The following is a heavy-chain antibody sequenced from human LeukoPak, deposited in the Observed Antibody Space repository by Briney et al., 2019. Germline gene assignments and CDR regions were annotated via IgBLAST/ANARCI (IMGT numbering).Heavy chain of an antibody. CDR2: IIPIFGTA. J-gene: IGHJ6*03. CDR3: ARGIAAAGYYYYYYYIDV. D-gene: IGHD6-13*01. Sequence: GASVKVSWKASGGTFSSYAISWVRQAPGQGLEWMGGIIPIFGTANYAQKFQGRVTITTDESTSTAYMELSSLRSEDTAVYYCARGIAAAGYYYYYYYIDVWGKGTTVTVSS. CDR1: GGTFSSYA. V-gene: IGHV1-69*05.